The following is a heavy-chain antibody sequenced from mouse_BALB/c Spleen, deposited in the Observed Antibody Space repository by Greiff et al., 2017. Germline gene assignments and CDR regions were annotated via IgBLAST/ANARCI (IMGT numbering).Heavy chain of an antibody. CDR2: IHYSGST. J-gene: IGHJ1*01. Sequence: EVQLQESGPDLVKPSQSLSLTCTVTGYSITSGYSWHWIRQFPGNKLEWMGYIHYSGSTNYNPSLKSRISITRDTSKNQFFLQLNSVTTEDTATYYCAKGPSTVVDWYFDVWGAGTTVTVSS. D-gene: IGHD1-1*01. CDR3: AKGPSTVVDWYFDV. V-gene: IGHV3-1*02. CDR1: GYSITSGYS.